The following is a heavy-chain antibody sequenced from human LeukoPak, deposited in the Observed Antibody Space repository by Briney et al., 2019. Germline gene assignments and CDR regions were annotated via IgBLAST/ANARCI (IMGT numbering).Heavy chain of an antibody. D-gene: IGHD6-19*01. Sequence: GGSLRLSCAASGFTFSSYAMSWVRQAPGKGLEWVSSISGSGGSTYYSDSVKGRFTISRDNSKNTLYLQLNSLRAEDTAIYYCAKDRSSGWYDAFDIWGQGTMVIVSS. J-gene: IGHJ3*02. CDR2: ISGSGGST. CDR1: GFTFSSYA. V-gene: IGHV3-23*01. CDR3: AKDRSSGWYDAFDI.